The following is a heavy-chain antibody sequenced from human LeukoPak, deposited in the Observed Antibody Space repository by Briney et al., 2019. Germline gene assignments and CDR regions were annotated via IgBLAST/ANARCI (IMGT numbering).Heavy chain of an antibody. D-gene: IGHD5-24*01. CDR3: ARVRDGYNDAYDI. J-gene: IGHJ3*02. Sequence: ASVKVSCKTSGYSFTSYNQHWVRQAPRQRLEWMGIINPSGGNTNYAQKFQGRVTMTRDTSTSTVYMELSSLKSEDTAVYYCARVRDGYNDAYDIWGQGTMVTVPS. CDR1: GYSFTSYN. V-gene: IGHV1-46*01. CDR2: INPSGGNT.